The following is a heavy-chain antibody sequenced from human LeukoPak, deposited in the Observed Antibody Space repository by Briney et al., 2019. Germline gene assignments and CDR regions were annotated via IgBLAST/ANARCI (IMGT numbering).Heavy chain of an antibody. V-gene: IGHV1-69*13. J-gene: IGHJ6*03. D-gene: IGHD3-10*01. CDR3: ARTPNYGSGSYVYYYYMDV. CDR1: GGTFSSYA. CDR2: IIPIFGTA. Sequence: GASVKVSCKASGGTFSSYAISWVRQAPGQGLEWMGGIIPIFGTANYAQKFQGRVTITADESTSTAYMELSSLRSEDTAVYYRARTPNYGSGSYVYYYYMDVWGKGTTVTVSS.